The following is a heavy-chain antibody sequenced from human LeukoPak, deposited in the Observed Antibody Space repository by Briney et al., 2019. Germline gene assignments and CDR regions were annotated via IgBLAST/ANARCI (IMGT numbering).Heavy chain of an antibody. CDR3: ARGGTSSGWYYFDY. V-gene: IGHV3-53*01. CDR1: GFTFSDYY. CDR2: LYSGGNT. J-gene: IGHJ4*02. Sequence: GGSLRLSCAASGFTFSDYYMSWIRQAPGKGLEWVSVLYSGGNTYYADSVKGRFTISRDNSKNTLYLHMNSLRAADTAVYYCARGGTSSGWYYFDYWGQGTLVTVSS. D-gene: IGHD6-19*01.